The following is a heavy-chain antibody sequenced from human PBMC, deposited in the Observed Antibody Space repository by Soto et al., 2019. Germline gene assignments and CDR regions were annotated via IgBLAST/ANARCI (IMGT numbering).Heavy chain of an antibody. Sequence: QVQLVESGGGXXXXXXSLRLSCAASGLTFSDYYMSWIRQAPGKGLEWVSYITHRGDYTKYADSVQGRFTISRDNAKNSLYLQMNSLRAEDTAVYYCARELDGIDVWGQGTTVIVSS. CDR1: GLTFSDYY. CDR3: ARELDGIDV. V-gene: IGHV3-11*05. J-gene: IGHJ6*02. CDR2: ITHRGDYT.